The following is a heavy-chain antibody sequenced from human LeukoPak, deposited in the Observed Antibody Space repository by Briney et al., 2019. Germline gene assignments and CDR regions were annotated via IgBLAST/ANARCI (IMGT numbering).Heavy chain of an antibody. Sequence: SETLSLTCTVSGGSISCGDYYWSWIRQPPGKGLEWIGYIYYSGSTYYNPSLKSRVTISVDTSKNQFSLKLSSVTAADTAVYYCASSSSWGYYGMDVWGQGTTVTVSS. D-gene: IGHD6-13*01. CDR2: IYYSGST. J-gene: IGHJ6*02. CDR1: GGSISCGDYY. CDR3: ASSSSWGYYGMDV. V-gene: IGHV4-30-4*01.